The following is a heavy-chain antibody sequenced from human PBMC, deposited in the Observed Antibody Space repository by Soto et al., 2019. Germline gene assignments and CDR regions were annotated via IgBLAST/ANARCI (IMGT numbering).Heavy chain of an antibody. V-gene: IGHV3-74*01. CDR3: PRHVSGAYFLFDH. CDR1: GFTLSSLG. CDR2: ASPDGTST. J-gene: IGHJ5*02. D-gene: IGHD1-26*01. Sequence: HPSGSLRLSCAASGFTLSSLGIHWARQAQGKGLQWVSRASPDGTSTSYADSVKGRFTISRDNAKNTLFMQMNSLRAEDTAVYKCPRHVSGAYFLFDHWGQGTLVTGSS.